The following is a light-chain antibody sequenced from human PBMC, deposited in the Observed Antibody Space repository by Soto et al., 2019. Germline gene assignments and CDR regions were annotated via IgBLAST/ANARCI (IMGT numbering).Light chain of an antibody. V-gene: IGKV3-20*01. J-gene: IGKJ5*01. CDR2: GAS. CDR1: QSISSSE. Sequence: ENVLTQSPGTLSLSPGERAALSCRASQSISSSELAWYQQKPGQAPRLLIYGASGRATGIPDRFSGSGSGTDFTLTISRLEPEDFAVYYCQQYGDSPIPFGQGTRLEIK. CDR3: QQYGDSPIP.